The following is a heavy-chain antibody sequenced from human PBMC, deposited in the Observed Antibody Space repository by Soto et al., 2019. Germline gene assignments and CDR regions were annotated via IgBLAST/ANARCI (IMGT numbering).Heavy chain of an antibody. CDR3: ARNRLESGGDYYGMGV. J-gene: IGHJ6*02. CDR2: ISYDGSNK. D-gene: IGHD1-26*01. V-gene: IGHV3-30-3*01. CDR1: GFTFSSYA. Sequence: GGSLRLSCAASGFTFSSYAMHWVRQAPGKGLEWVAVISYDGSNKYYADSVKGRFTISRDNSKNTLYLQMNSLRAEDTAVYYCARNRLESGGDYYGMGVWGQGTTVTVSS.